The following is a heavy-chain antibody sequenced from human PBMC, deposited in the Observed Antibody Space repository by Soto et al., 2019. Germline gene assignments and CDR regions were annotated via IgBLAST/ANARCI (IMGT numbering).Heavy chain of an antibody. CDR2: IIPILGIA. Sequence: ASVKVSCKASGGTFSSYTISWVRQAPGQGLEWMGRIIPILGIANYAQKFQGRVTITADKSTSTAYMDLSSLRSEDTAVYYCAREARVGVVPAATYYYYYYMDVWGKGTTVTVS. V-gene: IGHV1-69*04. J-gene: IGHJ6*03. D-gene: IGHD2-2*01. CDR1: GGTFSSYT. CDR3: AREARVGVVPAATYYYYYYMDV.